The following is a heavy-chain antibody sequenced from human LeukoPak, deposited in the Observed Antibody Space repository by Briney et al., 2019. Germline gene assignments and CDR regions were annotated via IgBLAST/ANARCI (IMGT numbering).Heavy chain of an antibody. CDR1: GFAFSDFA. J-gene: IGHJ5*02. CDR3: AKQSSLIGYWNWFDP. Sequence: GGSLRLSCVASGFAFSDFAMTWVRQAPGKGLEWVGYINNGGGSSYYGDSVRGRFIISRDNSKHTLYLQMSSLRAEDTAIYHCAKQSSLIGYWNWFDPWGQGTLVSVSS. V-gene: IGHV3-23*01. CDR2: INNGGGSS. D-gene: IGHD3-9*01.